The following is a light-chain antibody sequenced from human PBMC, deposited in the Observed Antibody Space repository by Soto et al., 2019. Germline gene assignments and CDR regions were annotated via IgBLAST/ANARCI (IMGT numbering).Light chain of an antibody. Sequence: QSALTQPASVSGSPGQSITISCTGTSSDVGDYNFVSWYQQHPGKAPKLIIYDVSNRPSGVSDRFSGSKSGNTASLTISGPPPDDEADYYCRSCTSHSTVLFVEGTKLTV. CDR1: SSDVGDYNF. CDR2: DVS. J-gene: IGLJ2*01. CDR3: RSCTSHSTVL. V-gene: IGLV2-14*01.